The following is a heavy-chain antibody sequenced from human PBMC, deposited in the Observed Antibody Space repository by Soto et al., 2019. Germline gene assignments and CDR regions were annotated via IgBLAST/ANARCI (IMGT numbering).Heavy chain of an antibody. J-gene: IGHJ4*02. V-gene: IGHV4-4*02. CDR3: ARCVHCSNGGRIDF. D-gene: IGHD2-8*01. CDR1: GLSISSHPW. Sequence: PSETLSLTCSVSGLSISSHPWWTWVRQAPGRGLEWIGELYPSGGAAYNPSLQNRAAISVDYSQNHLSLTLTSVTAADTAVYYCARCVHCSNGGRIDFSGLGVLVTVSS. CDR2: LYPSGGA.